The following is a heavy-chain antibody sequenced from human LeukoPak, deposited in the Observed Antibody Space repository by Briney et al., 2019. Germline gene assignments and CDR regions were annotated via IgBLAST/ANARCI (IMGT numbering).Heavy chain of an antibody. V-gene: IGHV1-46*01. CDR2: INPSGGST. CDR1: GYTFTSYY. CDR3: ARDLIAVAGTSAFDV. D-gene: IGHD6-19*01. Sequence: ASVKVSCKASGYTFTSYYMHWVRQAPGQGLEWMGIINPSGGSTSYAQKFQGRVTMTRDTSTSTVYMELSSLRSEDTAVYYCARDLIAVAGTSAFDVWGQGIMVTVSS. J-gene: IGHJ3*01.